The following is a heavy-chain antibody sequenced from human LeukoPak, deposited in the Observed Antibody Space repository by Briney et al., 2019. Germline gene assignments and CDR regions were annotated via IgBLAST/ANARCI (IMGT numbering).Heavy chain of an antibody. V-gene: IGHV3-30-3*01. CDR2: ISYDGSNE. CDR3: ARGPDPVNRGPRRAFDP. Sequence: GGSLRLSCAASGFTFRSYAMHWVRQAPGKGLEWVAVISYDGSNEDYRDSVKGRFIISRDDSEKTMSLQMNSLRVDDTALYYCARGPDPVNRGPRRAFDPWGQGTMVTVSS. J-gene: IGHJ3*01. D-gene: IGHD3-10*01. CDR1: GFTFRSYA.